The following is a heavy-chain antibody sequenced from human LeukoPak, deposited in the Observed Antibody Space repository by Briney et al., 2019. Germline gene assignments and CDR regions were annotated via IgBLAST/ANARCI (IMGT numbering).Heavy chain of an antibody. D-gene: IGHD2-21*01. Sequence: GGSLRLSCAASGFTFSSYEMNWVRQAPGKGLEWVSYISSSGSTIYYADSVKGRFTISRDNAKNSLYLQMNSLRAEDTAVYYCAKDRLAYCGGDCYSWYFQHWGQGTLVTVSS. CDR2: ISSSGSTI. V-gene: IGHV3-48*03. J-gene: IGHJ1*01. CDR3: AKDRLAYCGGDCYSWYFQH. CDR1: GFTFSSYE.